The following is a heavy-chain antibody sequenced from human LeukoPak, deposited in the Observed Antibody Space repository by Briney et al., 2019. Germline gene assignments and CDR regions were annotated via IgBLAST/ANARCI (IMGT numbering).Heavy chain of an antibody. CDR3: ARFSYYYDSSGFDY. J-gene: IGHJ4*02. V-gene: IGHV3-53*01. D-gene: IGHD3-22*01. CDR1: GFTFSSYG. Sequence: GGSLRLSCAASGFTFSSYGMHWVRQAPGKGLEWVSVIYSGGSTYYADSVKGRFTISRDNSKNTLYLQMNSLRAEDTAVYYCARFSYYYDSSGFDYWGQGTLVTVSS. CDR2: IYSGGST.